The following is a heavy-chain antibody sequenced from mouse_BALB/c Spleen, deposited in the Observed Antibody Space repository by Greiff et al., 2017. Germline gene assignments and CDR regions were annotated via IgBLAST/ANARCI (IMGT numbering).Heavy chain of an antibody. Sequence: EVQGVESGPGLVKPSQSLSLTCTVTGYSITSDYAWNWIRQFPGNKLEWMGYISYSGSTSYNPSLKSRISITRDTSKNQFFLQLNSVTTEDTATYYCARQLYDDAMDYWGQGTSVTVSS. CDR1: GYSITSDYA. J-gene: IGHJ4*01. D-gene: IGHD2-12*01. CDR2: ISYSGST. V-gene: IGHV3-2*02. CDR3: ARQLYDDAMDY.